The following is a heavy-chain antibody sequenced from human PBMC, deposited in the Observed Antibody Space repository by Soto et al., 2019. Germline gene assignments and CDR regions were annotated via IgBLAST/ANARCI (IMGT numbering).Heavy chain of an antibody. Sequence: SETLSLTCAVYGGSFSGYYWTWIHQPPGTGLEWIGEINHSGSTNYNPSLKSRVTISVDTSKNQFSLKLTSVTAADTAVYYCARDKITGLFDYWGQGTLVTVS. J-gene: IGHJ4*02. CDR3: ARDKITGLFDY. D-gene: IGHD2-8*02. CDR1: GGSFSGYY. CDR2: INHSGST. V-gene: IGHV4-34*01.